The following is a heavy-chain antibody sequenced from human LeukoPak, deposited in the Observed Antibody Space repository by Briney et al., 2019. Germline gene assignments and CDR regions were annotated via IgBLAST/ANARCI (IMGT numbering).Heavy chain of an antibody. D-gene: IGHD3-16*01. Sequence: SETLSLTCTVSGGSISSYYWSWIRQPPGKGLERIGYIYYSGSTNYNPSLKSRVTISVDTSKNQFSLRLSSVTAADTAVYYCARVGAYYYYGMDVWGQGTTVTVSS. V-gene: IGHV4-59*01. CDR2: IYYSGST. J-gene: IGHJ6*02. CDR3: ARVGAYYYYGMDV. CDR1: GGSISSYY.